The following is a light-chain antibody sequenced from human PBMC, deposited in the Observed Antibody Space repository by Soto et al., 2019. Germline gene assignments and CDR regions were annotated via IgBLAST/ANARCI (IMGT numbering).Light chain of an antibody. Sequence: QAVVTQEPSLTVSPGGTVTLTCGSSTGTVTSGHYAYWFQQKPGQAPRTLIYDTSNRQSWTPARFSGSLLGGKAALTLSGGQAEGGAEYSGLVPHGGAVIFGGGTKLTVL. CDR3: LVPHGGAVI. J-gene: IGLJ2*01. CDR1: TGTVTSGHY. CDR2: DTS. V-gene: IGLV7-46*01.